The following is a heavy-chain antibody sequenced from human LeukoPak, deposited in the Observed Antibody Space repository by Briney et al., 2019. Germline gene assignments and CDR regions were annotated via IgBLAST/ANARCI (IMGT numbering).Heavy chain of an antibody. CDR3: ARGDPPLGTFDY. CDR2: IYSGGST. CDR1: GFTFSSYA. V-gene: IGHV3-53*01. Sequence: GGSLRLSCAASGFTFSSYAMGWVRQAPGKGLEWVSVIYSGGSTYYADSVKGRFTISRDNSKNTLYLQMNSLRAEDTAVYYCARGDPPLGTFDYWGQGTLVTVSS. D-gene: IGHD1-1*01. J-gene: IGHJ4*02.